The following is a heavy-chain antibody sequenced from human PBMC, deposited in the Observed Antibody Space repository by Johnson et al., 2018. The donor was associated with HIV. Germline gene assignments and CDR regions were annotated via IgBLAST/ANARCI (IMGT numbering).Heavy chain of an antibody. CDR3: TRRSPYDAFDI. CDR2: VYSGGTT. CDR1: GFTVSSNY. V-gene: IGHV3-66*02. J-gene: IGHJ3*02. Sequence: QPGGSLRLSCAASGFTVSSNYMSWVRQAPGKGLESVSVVYSGGTTHYADSVKGRSTISRDNSKNTLYLQMNSRRAEDTAVYYCTRRSPYDAFDIWGQGTMVTVSS.